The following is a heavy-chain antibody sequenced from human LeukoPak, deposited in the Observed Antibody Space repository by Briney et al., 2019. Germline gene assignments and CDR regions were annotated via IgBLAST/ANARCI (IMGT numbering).Heavy chain of an antibody. CDR2: IYPGDSDT. V-gene: IGHV5-51*01. CDR3: ARHPRIYCSGGSCYQYYFDY. CDR1: GYSFTSYW. D-gene: IGHD2-15*01. J-gene: IGHJ4*02. Sequence: GESLKISCKGSGYSFTSYWIGWVRQMPGKGLEWMGIIYPGDSDTRYSPSFQGRVTISADKSISTAYLQWSSLKASDTAMYYCARHPRIYCSGGSCYQYYFDYWGQGTLVTVSS.